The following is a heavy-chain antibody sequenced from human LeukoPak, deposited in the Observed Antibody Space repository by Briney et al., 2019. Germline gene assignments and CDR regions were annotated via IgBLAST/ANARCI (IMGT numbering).Heavy chain of an antibody. V-gene: IGHV3-23*01. Sequence: GGSLRLSCAASGFTFSTYAMSWVRQTPGKGLEWVSDISGNGADTYYADSVKGRFTISRDNSKNTLYLQMNSLGAEDTAVYYCAKHVSGSLFYFDYWGQRTLVTVSS. J-gene: IGHJ4*02. D-gene: IGHD3-10*01. CDR2: ISGNGADT. CDR3: AKHVSGSLFYFDY. CDR1: GFTFSTYA.